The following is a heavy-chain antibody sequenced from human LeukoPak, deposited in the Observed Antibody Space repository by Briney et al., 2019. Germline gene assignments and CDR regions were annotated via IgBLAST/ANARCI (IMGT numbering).Heavy chain of an antibody. CDR1: GFTFSSYG. D-gene: IGHD6-19*01. CDR2: ISGSGGST. Sequence: QAGGSLRLSCAASGFTFSSYGMSWVRQAPGKGLEWVSAISGSGGSTYYADSVKGRFTISRDNSKNTLYLQMNSLRAEDTAVYYCAKLDGGYSSGWYDYWGQGTLVTVSS. V-gene: IGHV3-23*01. CDR3: AKLDGGYSSGWYDY. J-gene: IGHJ4*02.